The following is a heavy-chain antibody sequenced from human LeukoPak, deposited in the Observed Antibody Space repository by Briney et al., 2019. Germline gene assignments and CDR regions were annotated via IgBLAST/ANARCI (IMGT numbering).Heavy chain of an antibody. D-gene: IGHD3-10*01. Sequence: WASVKVSCKASGYTFTSYDINWVRQATGQGLEWMGWMNPNSGNTGYAQKFQGRVTMTRNTSINTVYMELSSLRSEDTAVYYCARGISVDAFDIWGQGTMVTVSS. CDR2: MNPNSGNT. CDR1: GYTFTSYD. CDR3: ARGISVDAFDI. V-gene: IGHV1-8*01. J-gene: IGHJ3*02.